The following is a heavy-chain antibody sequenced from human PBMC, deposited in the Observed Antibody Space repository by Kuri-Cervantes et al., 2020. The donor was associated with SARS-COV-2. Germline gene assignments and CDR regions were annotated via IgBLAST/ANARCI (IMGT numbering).Heavy chain of an antibody. Sequence: GSLRLSCTVSGGSISSSSYYWGWIRQPPGKGLEWIGSIYYSGSTYYNPSLKSRVTISVDTSKNQFSLKLSSVTAADTAVYYCARAHYDFWSGYYDLPFGYWGQGTLVTVSS. CDR1: GGSISSSSYY. J-gene: IGHJ4*02. CDR2: IYYSGST. CDR3: ARAHYDFWSGYYDLPFGY. D-gene: IGHD3-3*01. V-gene: IGHV4-39*01.